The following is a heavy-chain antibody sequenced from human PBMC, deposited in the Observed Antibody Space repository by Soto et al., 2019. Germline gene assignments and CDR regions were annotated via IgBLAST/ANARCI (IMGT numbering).Heavy chain of an antibody. CDR2: IIPIFGTA. Sequence: SVKVSCKASGGTFSSYAISWVRLAPGQGLEWMGGIIPIFGTANYAQKFQGRVTITADESTSTAYMELSSLRSEDTAVYYCARAAVAGIDAFDIWGQGTMVTVSS. D-gene: IGHD6-19*01. V-gene: IGHV1-69*13. CDR3: ARAAVAGIDAFDI. J-gene: IGHJ3*02. CDR1: GGTFSSYA.